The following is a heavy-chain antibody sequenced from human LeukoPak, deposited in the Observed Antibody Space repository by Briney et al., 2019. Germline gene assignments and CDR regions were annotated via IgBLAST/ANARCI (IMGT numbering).Heavy chain of an antibody. Sequence: SGGSLRLSCAASGFTFSSYEMNWVRQAPGKGLEWVSYISSSGSTIYYADSVKGRFTISRDNAKNSLYLQMNSLRAEDTALYYCAREYYYDSSGYPGYWGQGTLVTVSS. CDR3: AREYYYDSSGYPGY. CDR1: GFTFSSYE. CDR2: ISSSGSTI. D-gene: IGHD3-22*01. J-gene: IGHJ4*02. V-gene: IGHV3-48*03.